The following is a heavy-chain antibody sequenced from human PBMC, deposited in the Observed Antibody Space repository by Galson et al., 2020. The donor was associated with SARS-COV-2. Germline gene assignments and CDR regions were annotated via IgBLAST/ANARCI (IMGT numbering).Heavy chain of an antibody. CDR3: ARQGVTMKFLLTVPGWFFDL. J-gene: IGHJ2*01. D-gene: IGHD3-16*01. Sequence: SETLSLTCAVSGVSISTTNYWSWIRQAPGKGLEWIGSVYPSGSTYFNPSHKSRITISLGTSKNQFPLRLTSVTAADTALYYCARQGVTMKFLLTVPGWFFDLWGRGTLVTVSS. CDR2: VYPSGST. CDR1: GVSISTTNY. V-gene: IGHV4-38-2*01.